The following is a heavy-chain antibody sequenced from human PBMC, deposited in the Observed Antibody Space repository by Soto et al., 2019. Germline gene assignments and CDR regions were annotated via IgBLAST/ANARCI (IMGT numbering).Heavy chain of an antibody. J-gene: IGHJ4*02. V-gene: IGHV3-48*03. Sequence: GGSLRLSCAASGFTFSSSEMTWVRQAPGKGLEWISYIHFSGSPIYYADSLRGRFTISRDNTKNSLYLQMSSLRAEDTALYYCTRGPRPSSVGTGAFWGQGTLVTVSS. D-gene: IGHD3-10*01. CDR1: GFTFSSSE. CDR3: TRGPRPSSVGTGAF. CDR2: IHFSGSPI.